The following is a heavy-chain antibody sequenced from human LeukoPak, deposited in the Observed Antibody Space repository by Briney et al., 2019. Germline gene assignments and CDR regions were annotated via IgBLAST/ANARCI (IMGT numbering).Heavy chain of an antibody. CDR1: GFTFSDYH. CDR3: AREDIMIKSAPDNWFDP. J-gene: IGHJ5*02. D-gene: IGHD3-16*01. Sequence: PGGSLRLSCVASGFTFSDYHMSWLRQAPGKGPEWLAYISGTVGFIEYAESVKGRFTISRDNANNSLSLQMNSLSVEDTAVYYCAREDIMIKSAPDNWFDPWGQGTLVTVSS. CDR2: ISGTVGFI. V-gene: IGHV3-11*01.